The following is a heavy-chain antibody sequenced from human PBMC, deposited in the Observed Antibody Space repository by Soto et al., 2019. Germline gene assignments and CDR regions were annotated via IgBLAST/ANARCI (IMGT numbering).Heavy chain of an antibody. Sequence: GGSMILSYAAAGFAVSYYTMCWGRPAPGKGLERGGIIPFDGKGKYVPDSVDGRLKISSKTSKTAWTLEMKILAVEDSAFYHSTRGRPTIANDGFESWGQGTQVTVSS. CDR1: GFAVSYYT. CDR2: IPFDGKGK. CDR3: TRGRPTIANDGFES. V-gene: IGHV3-30*04. D-gene: IGHD2-21*01. J-gene: IGHJ4*02.